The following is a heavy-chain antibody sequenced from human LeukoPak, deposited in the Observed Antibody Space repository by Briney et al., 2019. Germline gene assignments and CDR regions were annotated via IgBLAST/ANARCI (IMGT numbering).Heavy chain of an antibody. CDR1: GFTFSSYW. D-gene: IGHD1-26*01. CDR3: ARVRSGSSAGNYGMDV. CDR2: INSDGSST. J-gene: IGHJ6*02. Sequence: PSGGSLRLSCAASGFTFSSYWMHWVRQAPGKGLVSVSRINSDGSSTSYADSVKGRFTISRDNAKNTLYLQMNSLRAEDTAVYYCARVRSGSSAGNYGMDVWGQGTTVTVSS. V-gene: IGHV3-74*01.